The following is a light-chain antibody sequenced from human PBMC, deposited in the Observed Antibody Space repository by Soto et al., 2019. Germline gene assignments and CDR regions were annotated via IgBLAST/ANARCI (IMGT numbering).Light chain of an antibody. CDR1: QDLDNY. V-gene: IGKV1-9*01. Sequence: DIQLSQSPSLLSASVGDRVTITCRASQDLDNYLAWYRQTPGEAPKLLIYGAYTLQSGVPRRFSGAGSGTEFSLTIISLQHEDFAISYCQQLNGSPPITFGQGTRVDIK. CDR3: QQLNGSPPIT. CDR2: GAY. J-gene: IGKJ5*01.